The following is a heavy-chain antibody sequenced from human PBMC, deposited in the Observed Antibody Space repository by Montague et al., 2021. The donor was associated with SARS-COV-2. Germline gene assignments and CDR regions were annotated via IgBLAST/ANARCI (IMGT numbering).Heavy chain of an antibody. D-gene: IGHD4-23*01. CDR2: INHSGTT. V-gene: IGHV4-34*01. CDR1: GGSFSGYY. CDR3: ARWDPQTLTLIGLRGKSASDY. Sequence: SETLSLTCAVYGGSFSGYYWTWIRQSPGKGLEWIAEINHSGTTNYNFNPSLRSRVTISVDTSKSQFSLKLNSVTAADTGVYYCARWDPQTLTLIGLRGKSASDYWGQGTRVTVSA. J-gene: IGHJ4*02.